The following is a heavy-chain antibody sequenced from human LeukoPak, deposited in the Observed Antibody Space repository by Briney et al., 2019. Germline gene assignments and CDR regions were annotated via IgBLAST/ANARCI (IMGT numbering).Heavy chain of an antibody. CDR2: ISGSGGST. CDR1: GFSFSSYA. Sequence: GGSLRLSCAASGFSFSSYAMSWVRQAPGKGLEWVSAISGSGGSTYYADSVKGRFTISRDNSKNTLYLQMNSLRAEDTAVYYCAKYLVRGSYDAVDYWGQGTLVTVSS. D-gene: IGHD1-26*01. V-gene: IGHV3-23*01. CDR3: AKYLVRGSYDAVDY. J-gene: IGHJ4*02.